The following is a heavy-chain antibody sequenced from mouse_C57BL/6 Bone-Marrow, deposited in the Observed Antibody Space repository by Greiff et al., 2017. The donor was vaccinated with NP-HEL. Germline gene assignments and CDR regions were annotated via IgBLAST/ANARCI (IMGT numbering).Heavy chain of an antibody. CDR3: AKLREGDY. CDR1: GYTFTSHW. Sequence: QVQLKESGPELVRPGASVKISCKAPGYTFTSHWMQWVRPRPGQGREWIGEIFPGSGSTDYNEKFKGKATLTVDASASPAYMQLSSLPSEDSAVYFCAKLREGDYWGQGTTLTVSS. D-gene: IGHD3-2*02. V-gene: IGHV1-56*01. J-gene: IGHJ2*01. CDR2: IFPGSGST.